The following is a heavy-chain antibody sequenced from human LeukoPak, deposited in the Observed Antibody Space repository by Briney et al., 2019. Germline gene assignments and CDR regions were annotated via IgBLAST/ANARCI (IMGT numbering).Heavy chain of an antibody. Sequence: ASETLSLTCAVYGGSFSGYYWSWIRQPPGKGLEWIGEINHRGSTNYNPSLKSRVTISVDTSKNQFSLKLSSVTAADTAVYYCARGEWELLWFDYWGQGTLVTVSS. J-gene: IGHJ5*01. CDR1: GGSFSGYY. CDR2: INHRGST. CDR3: ARGEWELLWFDY. V-gene: IGHV4-34*01. D-gene: IGHD1-26*01.